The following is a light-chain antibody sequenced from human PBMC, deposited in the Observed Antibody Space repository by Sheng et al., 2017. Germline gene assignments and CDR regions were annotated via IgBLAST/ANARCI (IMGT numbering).Light chain of an antibody. CDR1: QSIFYSPNNKNY. J-gene: IGKJ2*01. V-gene: IGKV4-1*01. CDR3: QQYYSTPYT. CDR2: WAS. Sequence: DIVMTQSPDSLAVSLGERATINCKSSQSIFYSPNNKNYLAWYQQKPGQPPKLLIYWASTRESGVPDRFSGSGSGTDFTLTISSLQTEDVAVYYCQQYYSTPYTFGQGTKLEI.